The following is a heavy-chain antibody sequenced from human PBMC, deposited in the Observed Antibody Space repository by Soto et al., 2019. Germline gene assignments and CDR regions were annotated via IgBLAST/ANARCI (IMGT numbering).Heavy chain of an antibody. Sequence: QVQLVQSGAEVKKPGSSVKVSCKASGGTFSSYAISWVRQAPGPGLEWMGGIIPIFGTANYAQTFQGRVTITADASTSTAYMELSSLRSEDTAVYYCAREIQSGYDVLGFFDDWGQGTLVTVSS. V-gene: IGHV1-69*01. CDR3: AREIQSGYDVLGFFDD. D-gene: IGHD3-22*01. CDR1: GGTFSSYA. J-gene: IGHJ4*02. CDR2: IIPIFGTA.